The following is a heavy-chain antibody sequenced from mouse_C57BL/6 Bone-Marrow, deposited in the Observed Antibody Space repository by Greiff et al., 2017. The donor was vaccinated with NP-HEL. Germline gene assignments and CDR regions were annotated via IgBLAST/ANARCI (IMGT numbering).Heavy chain of an antibody. Sequence: VQLQQSGPELVKPGASVKISCKASGYTFTDYYMNWVKQSHGKSLEWIGDINPNNGGTSYNQKFKGKATLTVDKSSSTAYMELRSLTSEDSAVYYCARSFYYGSSPYFDYWGQGTTLTVSS. CDR1: GYTFTDYY. J-gene: IGHJ2*01. D-gene: IGHD1-1*01. CDR2: INPNNGGT. CDR3: ARSFYYGSSPYFDY. V-gene: IGHV1-26*01.